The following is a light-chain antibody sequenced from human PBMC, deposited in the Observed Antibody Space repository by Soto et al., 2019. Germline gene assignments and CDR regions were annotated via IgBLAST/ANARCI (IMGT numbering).Light chain of an antibody. CDR1: SSDVGSYNY. J-gene: IGLJ1*01. CDR2: EVS. Sequence: QSVLTQPPSASGSPGQSVTISCTGTSSDVGSYNYVSWYQQNPGKAPKLIIYEVSKRPPGVPDRFSGSKSGNTASLTISGLQAEDEADYYCSSYTRSSTEVFGTGTKVTVL. V-gene: IGLV2-8*01. CDR3: SSYTRSSTEV.